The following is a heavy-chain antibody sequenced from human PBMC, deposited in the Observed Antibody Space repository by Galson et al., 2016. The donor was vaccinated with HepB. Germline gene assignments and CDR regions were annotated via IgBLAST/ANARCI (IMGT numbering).Heavy chain of an antibody. V-gene: IGHV3-23*01. CDR3: ARYSNSWAPFDY. CDR1: GYTFSSYA. J-gene: IGHJ4*02. D-gene: IGHD6-13*01. Sequence: SLRLSCAASGYTFSSYAMTWVRQAPGKGLEWVPGISGSGANTYYANAVKGRFTISRDNSNNTLYLQVNSLRAEDTALYFCARYSNSWAPFDYWGQGSLVTVSS. CDR2: ISGSGANT.